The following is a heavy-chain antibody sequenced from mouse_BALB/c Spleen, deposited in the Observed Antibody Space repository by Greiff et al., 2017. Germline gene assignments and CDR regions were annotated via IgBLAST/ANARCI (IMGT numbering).Heavy chain of an antibody. CDR3: ARHVDYGSSYYAMDY. CDR2: ISSGGSYT. Sequence: EVQRVESGGGLVKPGGSLKLSCAASGFTFSSYAMSWVRQTPEKRLEWVATISSGGSYTYYPDSVKGRFTISRDNAKNTLYLQMSSLRSEDTAMYYCARHVDYGSSYYAMDYWGQGTSVTVSS. V-gene: IGHV5-9-3*01. CDR1: GFTFSSYA. D-gene: IGHD1-1*01. J-gene: IGHJ4*01.